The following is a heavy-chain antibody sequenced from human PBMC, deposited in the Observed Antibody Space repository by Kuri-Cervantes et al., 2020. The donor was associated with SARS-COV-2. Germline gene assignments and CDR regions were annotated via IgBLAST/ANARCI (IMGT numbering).Heavy chain of an antibody. J-gene: IGHJ4*02. CDR1: GGTFSSYA. D-gene: IGHD6-19*01. CDR3: ARVHSSGWSKAHRYYFDY. V-gene: IGHV1-8*02. CDR2: MNPDTGNS. Sequence: ASVKVSCKASGGTFSSYAISWVRQAPGQGLEWMGWMNPDTGNSGYAQNFRGRVTMTRDTSTSTAYMELSRLRSDDTAVYYCARVHSSGWSKAHRYYFDYWGQGTLVTVSS.